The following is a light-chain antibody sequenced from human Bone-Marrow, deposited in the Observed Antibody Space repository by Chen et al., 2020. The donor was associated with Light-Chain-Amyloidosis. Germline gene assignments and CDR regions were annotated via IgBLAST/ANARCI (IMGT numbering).Light chain of an antibody. CDR1: NIGSTS. J-gene: IGLJ3*02. CDR2: DDS. CDR3: QVWDRSSDRPV. V-gene: IGLV3-21*02. Sequence: SAVLTQPSSVSVAPGQTATIACGGNNIGSTSVHWYQQTPGQAPLLVVHDDSDRPSGSPERLSGSNSGNTATLTISRVEAGDEADYYCQVWDRSSDRPVFGGGTKLTVL.